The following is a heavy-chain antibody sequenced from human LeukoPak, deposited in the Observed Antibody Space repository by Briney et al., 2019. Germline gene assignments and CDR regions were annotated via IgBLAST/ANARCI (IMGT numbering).Heavy chain of an antibody. CDR3: VRRSPLGGFLDS. V-gene: IGHV3-15*05. J-gene: IGHJ4*02. CDR2: IKSKSDGGTT. D-gene: IGHD7-27*01. CDR1: GFTFTDAW. Sequence: QTGGSLRLSCAASGFTFTDAWMNWVRQAPGKGLEWVGRIKSKSDGGTTDNAAPVKGRFTISRDNAKNTLYLQMNSLRAEDTAVYYCVRRSPLGGFLDSWGQGTLVTVSS.